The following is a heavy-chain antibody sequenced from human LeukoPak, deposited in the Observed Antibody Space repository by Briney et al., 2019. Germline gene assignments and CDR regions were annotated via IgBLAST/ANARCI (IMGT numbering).Heavy chain of an antibody. Sequence: PGGSLRLSRAASGISFSSHGMHWVRQAPGKGLEWVAVIWYDGSNIYYADSVKGRFTISRDNSKNTLYLQMNSLRAEDTALYYCARARNDYDSNGFSLLDYWGQGTLVTVSS. CDR1: GISFSSHG. V-gene: IGHV3-33*01. CDR2: IWYDGSNI. J-gene: IGHJ4*02. CDR3: ARARNDYDSNGFSLLDY. D-gene: IGHD3-22*01.